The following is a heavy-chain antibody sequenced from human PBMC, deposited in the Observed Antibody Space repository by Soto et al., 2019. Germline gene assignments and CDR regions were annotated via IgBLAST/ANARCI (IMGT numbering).Heavy chain of an antibody. V-gene: IGHV4-39*01. D-gene: IGHD6-19*01. CDR1: GGSISSSSYY. CDR3: AVPAASVAGASGSYYYYGMDV. CDR2: IYYSGSP. Sequence: PSETLSLTCTDSGGSISSSSYYWGWIRQPPGKGLEWIGYIYYSGSPYYNPSLKSRVTISVDTSKNQFPLKLSSVTAADTAVYYCAVPAASVAGASGSYYYYGMDVWGQGTTVTVSS. J-gene: IGHJ6*02.